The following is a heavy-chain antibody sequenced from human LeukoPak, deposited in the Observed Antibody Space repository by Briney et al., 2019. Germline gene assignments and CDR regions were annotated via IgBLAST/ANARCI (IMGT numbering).Heavy chain of an antibody. CDR3: ARDTEYSSPSYYHYYMDV. J-gene: IGHJ6*03. CDR1: GGSISSYY. V-gene: IGHV4-4*07. D-gene: IGHD6-6*01. CDR2: MDSSGST. Sequence: SETLSLTCTVSGGSISSYYWSCLRQPARKGLEWIGRMDSSGSTNYNPSLKSRVTMSVDTSKNQFSLKLRYVTAADPAVYYCARDTEYSSPSYYHYYMDVWGKGTPVTVSS.